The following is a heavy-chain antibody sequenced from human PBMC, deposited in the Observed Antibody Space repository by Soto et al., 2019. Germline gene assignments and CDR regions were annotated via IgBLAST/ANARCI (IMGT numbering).Heavy chain of an antibody. Sequence: QLQLQESGPGLVKPSETLSLTCTVSGGSISSSSYYWGWIRQPPGKGLEWIGSIYYSGSTYYNPSLKSRVTISVDTSKNQFSLKLSSVTAADTAVYYCATRVSCIAAAVCPFDYWGQGTLVTVSS. V-gene: IGHV4-39*01. CDR2: IYYSGST. CDR3: ATRVSCIAAAVCPFDY. CDR1: GGSISSSSYY. D-gene: IGHD6-13*01. J-gene: IGHJ4*02.